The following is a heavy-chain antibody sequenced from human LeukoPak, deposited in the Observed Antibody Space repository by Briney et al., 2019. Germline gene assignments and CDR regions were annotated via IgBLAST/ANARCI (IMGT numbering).Heavy chain of an antibody. V-gene: IGHV3-23*01. D-gene: IGHD6-19*01. Sequence: PGGSLRLSCAASGFTFSSYGMHWVRQAPGKGLEWVSGISGGADTTYYADSVKGRFSISRDNSKNTLYLQMNSLRAEDTAVYYCAKKDRSGWYSGFDYWGQGTLVTVSS. J-gene: IGHJ4*02. CDR2: ISGGADTT. CDR3: AKKDRSGWYSGFDY. CDR1: GFTFSSYG.